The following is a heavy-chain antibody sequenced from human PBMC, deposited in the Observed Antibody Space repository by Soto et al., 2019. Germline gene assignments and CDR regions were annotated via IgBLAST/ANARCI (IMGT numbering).Heavy chain of an antibody. CDR2: IYSSGST. Sequence: TLSLDCSVADGRIRKYYWSWLRQYPEKGLEWIGYIYSSGSTYYNPSLKSRVTISVDTSKNQFSLKLSSVTAADTAVYYCARVSTTPYYFDYWGQGTLVTVSS. D-gene: IGHD1-1*01. V-gene: IGHV4-59*08. CDR1: DGRIRKYY. J-gene: IGHJ4*02. CDR3: ARVSTTPYYFDY.